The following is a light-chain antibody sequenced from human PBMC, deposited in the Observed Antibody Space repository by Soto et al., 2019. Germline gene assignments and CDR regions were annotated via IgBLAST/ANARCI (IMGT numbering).Light chain of an antibody. CDR2: GAS. Sequence: EIVLTQSPGTLALSPGERATLSCRASQSISSSYLAWYQQKPGQAPRLLIYGASSRATAIPDRFSGSGSGTDFTLTISRLEPEDFAVYYCQQYGRTFGQGTKVEIQ. CDR1: QSISSSY. J-gene: IGKJ1*01. V-gene: IGKV3-20*01. CDR3: QQYGRT.